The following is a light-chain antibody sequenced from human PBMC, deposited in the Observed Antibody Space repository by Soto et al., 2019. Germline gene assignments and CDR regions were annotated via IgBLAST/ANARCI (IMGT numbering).Light chain of an antibody. CDR2: KAS. CDR1: QTISSW. Sequence: DIQMTQSPSTLSGSVGDRVTITCRASQTISSWLAWYQQKPGKAPKLLIYKASTLKSGVPSRFSGSGSGTEFTLPISLLQPDDFATYYCQHYNGYSEGFGQGTQLDIK. J-gene: IGKJ1*01. V-gene: IGKV1-5*03. CDR3: QHYNGYSEG.